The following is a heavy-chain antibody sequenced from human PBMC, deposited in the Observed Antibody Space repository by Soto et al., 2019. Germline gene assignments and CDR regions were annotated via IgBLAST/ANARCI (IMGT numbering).Heavy chain of an antibody. CDR3: ATDSGEMATTPHKGYWYFDL. Sequence: QVQLVQSGAEVKKPGASVKVSCKVSGYTLTELSMHWVRQAPGKGLEWMGGFDPGDGETIYAQKFQGRVTMTEDTSTDTAYMELSSLRSEDTAVYYCATDSGEMATTPHKGYWYFDLWGRGTLVTVSS. D-gene: IGHD5-12*01. J-gene: IGHJ2*01. CDR1: GYTLTELS. CDR2: FDPGDGET. V-gene: IGHV1-24*01.